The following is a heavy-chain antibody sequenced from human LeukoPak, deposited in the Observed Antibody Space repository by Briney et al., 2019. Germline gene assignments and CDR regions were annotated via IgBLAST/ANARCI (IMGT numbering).Heavy chain of an antibody. J-gene: IGHJ4*02. CDR2: ISAYNGNT. D-gene: IGHD3-10*01. CDR3: ARNTPLLWFGELFPDPGDGDFDY. Sequence: ASVKVSCKASGYTFTSYGISWVRQAPGQGLEWMGWISAYNGNTNYAQKLQGRVTMTTDTSTSTAYMELRSLGSDDTAVYYCARNTPLLWFGELFPDPGDGDFDYWGQGTLVTVSS. CDR1: GYTFTSYG. V-gene: IGHV1-18*01.